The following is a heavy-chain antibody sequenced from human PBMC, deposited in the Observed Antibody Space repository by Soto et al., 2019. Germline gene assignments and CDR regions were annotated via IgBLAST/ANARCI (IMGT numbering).Heavy chain of an antibody. D-gene: IGHD2-2*01. Sequence: GGSLRLSCAASAFTFSSCVMSWVRQAPGKGLEWVSGISGSGDDTYYADSVKGRFTISRDNPKNTLSLQMNSLRAEDTAVYYCAKGSDQLLPLESWGQGTLVTVYS. CDR3: AKGSDQLLPLES. CDR2: ISGSGDDT. CDR1: AFTFSSCV. V-gene: IGHV3-23*01. J-gene: IGHJ5*02.